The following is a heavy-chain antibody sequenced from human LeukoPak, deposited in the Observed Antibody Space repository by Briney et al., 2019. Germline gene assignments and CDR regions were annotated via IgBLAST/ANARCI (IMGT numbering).Heavy chain of an antibody. V-gene: IGHV3-66*01. CDR3: TRDSANYHFAY. CDR2: LYSGGAT. J-gene: IGHJ4*02. D-gene: IGHD4/OR15-4a*01. CDR1: GFNISDFW. Sequence: GGSLRLSCAASGFNISDFWMTWVRQAPGKGLEWVSVLYSGGATYYADSVKGRFTISRDNSKNIVFLQMNDLRTEDTAFYYCTRDSANYHFAYWGQGALVTVSS.